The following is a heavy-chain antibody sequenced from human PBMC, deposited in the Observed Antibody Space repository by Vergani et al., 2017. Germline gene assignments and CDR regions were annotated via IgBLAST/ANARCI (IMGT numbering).Heavy chain of an antibody. D-gene: IGHD4-17*01. CDR2: VDPEDGET. V-gene: IGHV1-69-2*01. Sequence: EVQLEQSGAEVKKPGATMKISCKVSGYTFTDHNMRWVKQAPGKGLEWMGLVDPEDGETIYAEKFKGRVTIAADTSTDTAHLELSSLRSEDTAVYYCATPQTVTTGGMEVWGQGTTVIVSS. CDR3: ATPQTVTTGGMEV. CDR1: GYTFTDHN. J-gene: IGHJ6*02.